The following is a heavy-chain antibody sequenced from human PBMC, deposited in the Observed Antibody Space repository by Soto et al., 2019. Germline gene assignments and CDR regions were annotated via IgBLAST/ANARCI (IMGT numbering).Heavy chain of an antibody. CDR2: ISSSGSYI. CDR1: GFSFRSYN. CDR3: ARDNAGVTGRWFDP. J-gene: IGHJ5*02. V-gene: IGHV3-21*01. D-gene: IGHD2-21*02. Sequence: EVQLVESGGGLVKPGGSLRLSCAASGFSFRSYNMNWVRQAPGKGLEWVSSISSSGSYINYADSLKGRFTISRDNAKNSLYLQMNSLRVEDTAVYYCARDNAGVTGRWFDPWGQGILVTVSS.